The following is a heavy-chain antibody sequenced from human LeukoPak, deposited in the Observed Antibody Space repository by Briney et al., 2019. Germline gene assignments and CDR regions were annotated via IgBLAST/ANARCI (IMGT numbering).Heavy chain of an antibody. V-gene: IGHV3-11*06. CDR2: ISSSSSYT. J-gene: IGHJ4*02. CDR1: GFTFSDYY. Sequence: PGGSLRLSCAASGFTFSDYYMSWIRRAPGKGLEWVSYISSSSSYTNYADSVKGRFTISRDNAKNSLYLQMNSLRAEDTAVYYCARESCSGGSCYYFDYWGQGTLVTVSS. D-gene: IGHD2-15*01. CDR3: ARESCSGGSCYYFDY.